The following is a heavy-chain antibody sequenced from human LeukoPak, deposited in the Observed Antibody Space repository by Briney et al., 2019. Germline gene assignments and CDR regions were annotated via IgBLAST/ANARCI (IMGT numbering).Heavy chain of an antibody. CDR3: ARSYCGGDCHADI. CDR1: GYTLTELS. D-gene: IGHD2-21*01. J-gene: IGHJ4*02. Sequence: GASVKVSCKVSGYTLTELSMHWVRQAPGKGLEWMGGIIPIFGTANYAQKFQGRVTITTDESTSTAYMELSSLRSEDTAVYYCARSYCGGDCHADIWGQGTLVTVSS. V-gene: IGHV1-69*05. CDR2: IIPIFGTA.